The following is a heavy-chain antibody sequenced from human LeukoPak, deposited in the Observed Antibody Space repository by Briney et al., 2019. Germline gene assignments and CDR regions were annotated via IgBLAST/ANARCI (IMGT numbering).Heavy chain of an antibody. J-gene: IGHJ4*02. CDR2: ISYDGSNK. V-gene: IGHV3-30*18. Sequence: GGSLRLSCAASGFTFSNYGMHWVRQAPAKGLEWVAVISYDGSNKYYADSVKGRFTISRDNSKNTVYLQMDSLRAEDTAVYYCAKDRFYCSSTSCYLFEYWGQGTLVTVSS. D-gene: IGHD2-2*01. CDR1: GFTFSNYG. CDR3: AKDRFYCSSTSCYLFEY.